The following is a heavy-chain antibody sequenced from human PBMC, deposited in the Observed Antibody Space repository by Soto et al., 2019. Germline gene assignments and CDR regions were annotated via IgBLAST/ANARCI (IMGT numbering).Heavy chain of an antibody. CDR1: GDSVSSNSAA. D-gene: IGHD4-17*01. V-gene: IGHV6-1*01. CDR3: ARGSTTVRNRNYRVYYYYMDV. J-gene: IGHJ6*03. Sequence: SQTLSLTCAISGDSVSSNSAAWDWIRQSPSRGLEWLGRTYYRSKWYNDYAVSVKSRITINPDASKNQFSLQLNSVTPEDTAVYYCARGSTTVRNRNYRVYYYYMDVWGKGTTVTVSS. CDR2: TYYRSKWYN.